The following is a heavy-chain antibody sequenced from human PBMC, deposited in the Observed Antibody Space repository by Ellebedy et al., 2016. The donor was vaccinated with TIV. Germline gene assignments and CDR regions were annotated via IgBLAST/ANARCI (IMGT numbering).Heavy chain of an antibody. J-gene: IGHJ4*02. V-gene: IGHV3-23*01. Sequence: GESLKISCAASGFTFSSYAMSWVRQAPGKGLEWVSTISNTGSRTYYADSGEGRFIIPRDNSKKTLYLQMNSLRAADTAVYYCAKGRGGGSDSSAPRYYFDYWGLGTLVTVSS. D-gene: IGHD3-22*01. CDR1: GFTFSSYA. CDR3: AKGRGGGSDSSAPRYYFDY. CDR2: ISNTGSRT.